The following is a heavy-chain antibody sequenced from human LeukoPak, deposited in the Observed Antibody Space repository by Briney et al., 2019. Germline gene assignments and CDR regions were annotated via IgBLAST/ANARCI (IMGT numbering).Heavy chain of an antibody. Sequence: PGGSLRLSCAASGFTFDDYAMHWVRQAPGKGLEWVSGISWNSGSIGYADSVKGRFTISRDDAKNSLYLQMNSLRAEDMALYYCAKDHRDYSSSFDYWGQGTLVTVSS. CDR2: ISWNSGSI. V-gene: IGHV3-9*03. CDR1: GFTFDDYA. J-gene: IGHJ4*02. D-gene: IGHD6-6*01. CDR3: AKDHRDYSSSFDY.